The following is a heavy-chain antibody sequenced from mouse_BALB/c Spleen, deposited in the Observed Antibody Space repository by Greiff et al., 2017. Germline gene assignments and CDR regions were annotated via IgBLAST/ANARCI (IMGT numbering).Heavy chain of an antibody. CDR1: GFTFSSFG. Sequence: EVKLMESGGGLVQPGGSRKLSCAASGFTFSSFGMHWVRQAPEKGLEWVAYISSGSSTIYYADTVKGRFTISRDNPKNTLFLQMTSLRSEDTAMYYCARSSPRRYGSLDYWGQGTTLTVSS. CDR3: ARSSPRRYGSLDY. J-gene: IGHJ2*01. V-gene: IGHV5-17*02. D-gene: IGHD1-1*01. CDR2: ISSGSSTI.